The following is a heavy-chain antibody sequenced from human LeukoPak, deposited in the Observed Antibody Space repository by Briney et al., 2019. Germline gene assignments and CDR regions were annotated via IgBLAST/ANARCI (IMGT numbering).Heavy chain of an antibody. Sequence: PSETLSLTCTVSGGSISSYYWSWIRQPAGKGLEWIGHVYISGSTNYNPSLESRLTISVDTSKNQFSLNLSSVTAADTAVYYCARYYDILTGYSGAFDIWGQGTMVTVSS. CDR1: GGSISSYY. J-gene: IGHJ3*02. CDR2: VYISGST. V-gene: IGHV4-4*07. D-gene: IGHD3-9*01. CDR3: ARYYDILTGYSGAFDI.